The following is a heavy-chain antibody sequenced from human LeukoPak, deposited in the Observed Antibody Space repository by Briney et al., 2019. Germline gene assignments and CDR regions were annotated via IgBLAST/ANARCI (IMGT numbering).Heavy chain of an antibody. J-gene: IGHJ3*02. CDR3: ARDTYDILTGYYKWAFDI. CDR2: ISGSGGST. CDR1: GFTFSSYV. Sequence: GGSLRLSCAASGFTFSSYVMSWVRQAPGKGLEWVSSISGSGGSTYDADSVKGRFTISRDNAKNSLYLQMNSLRAEDTAVYYCARDTYDILTGYYKWAFDIWGQGTMVTVSS. V-gene: IGHV3-23*01. D-gene: IGHD3-9*01.